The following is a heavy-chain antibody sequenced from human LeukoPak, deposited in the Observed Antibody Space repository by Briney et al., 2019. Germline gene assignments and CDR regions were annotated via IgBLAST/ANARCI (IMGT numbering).Heavy chain of an antibody. V-gene: IGHV4-59*08. CDR3: ARQPANTAAFDV. D-gene: IGHD5-18*01. Sequence: TPSETLSLTCSVSGGSINAFYWSWIRQPPGKGLEWIAYVRDNGENNYNPSLKSRVAISLDTANNPISLRPNFVTAADTAIYYCARQPANTAAFDVWGQGTMVTVSS. J-gene: IGHJ3*01. CDR1: GGSINAFY. CDR2: VRDNGEN.